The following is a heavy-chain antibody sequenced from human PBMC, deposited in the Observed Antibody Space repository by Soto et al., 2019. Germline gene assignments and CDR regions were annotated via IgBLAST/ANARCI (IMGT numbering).Heavy chain of an antibody. CDR3: ARAISSSEFDY. V-gene: IGHV4-38-2*01. CDR1: GYSISNGYY. J-gene: IGHJ4*02. Sequence: PSETLSLTCAVSGYSISNGYYRGWIRPNAGKGLEWIATIYESGRTYYNPSLKSRVTISVDTSKNQFSLRMTSVTAADTAIYYCARAISSSEFDYWGQGTLVTVSS. D-gene: IGHD6-6*01. CDR2: IYESGRT.